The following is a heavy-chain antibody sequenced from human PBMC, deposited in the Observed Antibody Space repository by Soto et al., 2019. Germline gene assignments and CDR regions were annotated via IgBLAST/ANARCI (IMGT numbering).Heavy chain of an antibody. Sequence: EVQLVESGGGLVQPGRSLRLSCAASGFTFDDYAMHWVRQAPGKGLEWVSGISWNSGSIGYADSVKGRFTISRDNAKNSLYLQINSLRAEDTALYYCAKGMGSSGWVAFDIWGQGTMVTVSS. CDR3: AKGMGSSGWVAFDI. D-gene: IGHD6-19*01. V-gene: IGHV3-9*01. J-gene: IGHJ3*02. CDR1: GFTFDDYA. CDR2: ISWNSGSI.